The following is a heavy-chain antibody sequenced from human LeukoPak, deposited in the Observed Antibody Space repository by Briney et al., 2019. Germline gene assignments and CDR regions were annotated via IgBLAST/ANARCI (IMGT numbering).Heavy chain of an antibody. CDR2: IIPILGIA. D-gene: IGHD4-17*01. V-gene: IGHV1-69*04. J-gene: IGHJ5*02. CDR1: GGTFCSYA. Sequence: SVKVSCKASGGTFCSYAISWVRQAPGQGLEWMGRIIPILGIANYAQKFQGRVTITADKSTSTAYMELSSLRSEDTAAYYCARVAAYGDLPSWGQGTLVSVSS. CDR3: ARVAAYGDLPS.